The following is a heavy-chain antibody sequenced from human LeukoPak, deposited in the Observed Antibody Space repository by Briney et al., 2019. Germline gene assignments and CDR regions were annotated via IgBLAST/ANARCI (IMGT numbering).Heavy chain of an antibody. D-gene: IGHD3-22*01. Sequence: PSETLSLTCSVSGYSISTDYYWGWIRQAPGKGLEWIGIINHRGSTNYNPSFKSRVTISPDTSKNQFSLKLSSVTAADTAVYYCARVGDTSGYFQHFDYWGQGILVTVSS. CDR1: GYSISTDYY. V-gene: IGHV4-38-2*02. CDR2: INHRGST. J-gene: IGHJ4*01. CDR3: ARVGDTSGYFQHFDY.